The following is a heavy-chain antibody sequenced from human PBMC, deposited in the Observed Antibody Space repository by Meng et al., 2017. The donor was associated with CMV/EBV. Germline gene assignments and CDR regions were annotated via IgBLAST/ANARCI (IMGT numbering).Heavy chain of an antibody. CDR3: ANRVVTMGLGMDV. D-gene: IGHD3-3*01. J-gene: IGHJ6*02. CDR1: GFTFSGYA. CDR2: IYSGGSST. Sequence: GESLKISCAASGFTFSGYAMSWVRQAPGKGLEWVSVIYSGGSSTYYADSVKGRFTISRDNSKNTLYLQISSLRAEDTAVYYCANRVVTMGLGMDVWGQGATVTVSS. V-gene: IGHV3-23*03.